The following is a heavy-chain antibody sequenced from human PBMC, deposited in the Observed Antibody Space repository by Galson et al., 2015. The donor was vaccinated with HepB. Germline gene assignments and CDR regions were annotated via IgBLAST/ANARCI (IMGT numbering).Heavy chain of an antibody. CDR3: ARDLLIEIPEYYYDSSGYYYGDY. Sequence: SLRLSCAASGFTFSSYGMHWVRQAPGKGLEWVAVIWYDGSNKYYADSVKGRFTISRDNSKNTLYLQMNSLRAEDTAVYYCARDLLIEIPEYYYDSSGYYYGDYWGQGTLVTVSS. J-gene: IGHJ4*02. D-gene: IGHD3-22*01. CDR1: GFTFSSYG. CDR2: IWYDGSNK. V-gene: IGHV3-33*01.